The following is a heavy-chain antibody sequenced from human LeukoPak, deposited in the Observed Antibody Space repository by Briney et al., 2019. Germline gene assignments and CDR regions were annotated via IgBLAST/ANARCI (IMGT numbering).Heavy chain of an antibody. CDR3: ARVPNYDFWSGYYYFNY. D-gene: IGHD3-3*01. V-gene: IGHV3-11*01. Sequence: GGSLRLSCAASGFTFSDYFMSWLRQVPGKGLECVSYISMSGSTIYYADSVKGRFTVSRDNAKNSLYLQMNSLRAEDTAVYYCARVPNYDFWSGYYYFNYWGQGTLVTASS. CDR1: GFTFSDYF. J-gene: IGHJ4*02. CDR2: ISMSGSTI.